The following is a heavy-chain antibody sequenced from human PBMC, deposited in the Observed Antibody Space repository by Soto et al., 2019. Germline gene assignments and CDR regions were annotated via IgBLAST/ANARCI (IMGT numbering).Heavy chain of an antibody. Sequence: QIHLVQSGPEVRKPGASVKLSCKTSGYTFITYGLTWVRQAPGEGLEWMGWINPYNGNTAFAEKFQDRITVTTDTSTDTAYMELEDLDSDDTAVYYCAKNAVSGDYASHLDYWGQGTLVAVST. CDR1: GYTFITYG. CDR2: INPYNGNT. J-gene: IGHJ4*02. CDR3: AKNAVSGDYASHLDY. V-gene: IGHV1-18*01. D-gene: IGHD4-17*01.